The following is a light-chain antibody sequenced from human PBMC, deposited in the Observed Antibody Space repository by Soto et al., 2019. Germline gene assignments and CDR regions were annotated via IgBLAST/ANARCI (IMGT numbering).Light chain of an antibody. CDR2: KAS. J-gene: IGKJ4*01. CDR1: QSISSW. CDR3: HQYDSYPLT. Sequence: DIQMTQSPSTLSASVGDRVTITCRASQSISSWLAWYQQKPGKAPDLIIYKASTLESGVPSRFSGSGFGTEFTLIISSLQPGDFATYYCHQYDSYPLTFGGGTKVDIK. V-gene: IGKV1-5*03.